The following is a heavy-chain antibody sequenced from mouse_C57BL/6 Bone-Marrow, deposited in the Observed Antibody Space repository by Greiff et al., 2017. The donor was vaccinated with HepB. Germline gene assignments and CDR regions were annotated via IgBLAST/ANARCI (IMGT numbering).Heavy chain of an antibody. D-gene: IGHD3-2*02. J-gene: IGHJ3*01. CDR3: ARRRHSSGYWFAY. CDR1: GFTFSSYG. Sequence: EVKLMESGGDLVKPGGSLKLSCAASGFTFSSYGMSWVRQTPDKRLEWVATISSGGSYTYYPDSVKGRFTISRDNAKNTLYLQMSSLKSEDTAMYYCARRRHSSGYWFAYWGQGTLVTVSA. V-gene: IGHV5-6*02. CDR2: ISSGGSYT.